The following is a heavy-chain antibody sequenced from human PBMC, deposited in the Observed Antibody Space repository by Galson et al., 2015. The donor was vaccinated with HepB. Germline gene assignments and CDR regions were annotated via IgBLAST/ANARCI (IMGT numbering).Heavy chain of an antibody. CDR1: GYTFTSYD. CDR3: AKAVGTATAHYYFDY. Sequence: SCKASGYTFTSYDINWVRQATGQGLEWVSGFSSGGGNTYYADSVNGRFTISRDNSKNTLYLQMNSQRAEDTALYYCAKAVGTATAHYYFDYWGQGTLVTVSS. CDR2: FSSGGGNT. J-gene: IGHJ4*02. V-gene: IGHV3-23*01. D-gene: IGHD1-1*01.